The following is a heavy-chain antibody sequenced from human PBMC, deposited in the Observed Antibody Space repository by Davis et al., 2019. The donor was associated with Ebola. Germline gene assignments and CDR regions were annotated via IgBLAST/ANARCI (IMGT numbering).Heavy chain of an antibody. V-gene: IGHV1-69*13. J-gene: IGHJ6*03. CDR3: ARTGFRNTIFGVVTPSGLMDV. CDR1: GYTFTSYG. CDR2: IIPIFGTA. Sequence: SVKVSCKASGYTFTSYGISWVRQAPGQGLEWMGGIIPIFGTANYAQKFQGRVTITADESTSTAYMELRSLRSDDAAVYYCARTGFRNTIFGVVTPSGLMDVWGKGTTVTVSS. D-gene: IGHD3-3*01.